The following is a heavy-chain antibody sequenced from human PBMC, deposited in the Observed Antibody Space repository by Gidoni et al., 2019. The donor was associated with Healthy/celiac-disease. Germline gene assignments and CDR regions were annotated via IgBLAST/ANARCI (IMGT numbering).Heavy chain of an antibody. CDR3: ANGENDYGDYIPGDY. V-gene: IGHV3-30*18. Sequence: QVQLVESGGGVVQPGRSLRLSGAASGFTFSSYGMHWVRQAPGKGLEWVAVISYDGSNKYYADSVKGRFTISRDNSKNTLYLQMNSLRAEDTAVYYCANGENDYGDYIPGDYWGQGTLVTVSS. J-gene: IGHJ4*02. CDR2: ISYDGSNK. D-gene: IGHD4-17*01. CDR1: GFTFSSYG.